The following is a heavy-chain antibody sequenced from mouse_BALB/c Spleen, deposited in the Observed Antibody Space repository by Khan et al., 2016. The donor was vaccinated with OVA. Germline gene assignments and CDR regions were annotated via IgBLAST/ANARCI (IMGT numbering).Heavy chain of an antibody. V-gene: IGHV1S56*01. CDR1: GYTFTDYY. Sequence: VKLQQSGPELVKPGASVRISCKASGYTFTDYYVNWMKQRPGQGLDWIGWIYPGNVNTKYNEKFKDKTTLTADKSSSTAYMQLSSLTSEDSAVYFCASGGLYGNYRAWFAYWGQGTMVTVSA. CDR2: IYPGNVNT. J-gene: IGHJ3*01. CDR3: ASGGLYGNYRAWFAY. D-gene: IGHD2-1*01.